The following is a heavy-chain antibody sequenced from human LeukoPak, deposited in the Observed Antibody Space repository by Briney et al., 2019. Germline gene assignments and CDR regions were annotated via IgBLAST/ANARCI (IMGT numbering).Heavy chain of an antibody. CDR1: GITFSSYG. V-gene: IGHV3-33*01. CDR2: IWYDGSNK. Sequence: GGSLRLSCAASGITFSSYGMHWVRQAPGKGLEWVAVIWYDGSNKYYADSVKGRFTISRDNSKNTLYLQMNSLRAEDTAVYYCARELELPTSWAFDIWGQGTMVTVSS. CDR3: ARELELPTSWAFDI. D-gene: IGHD1-7*01. J-gene: IGHJ3*02.